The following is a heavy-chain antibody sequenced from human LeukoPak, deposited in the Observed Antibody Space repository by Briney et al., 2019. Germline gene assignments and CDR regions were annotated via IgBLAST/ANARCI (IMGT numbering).Heavy chain of an antibody. D-gene: IGHD5-18*01. CDR1: GGSISSGGYY. Sequence: PSETLSLTCTVSGGSISSGGYYWSWIRQHPGKGLEWIGYIYYSGSTYYNPSLKSRVTISVDTSKNQFSLKLSSVTAADTAVYYCARVPYSYGYYFDYWGQGTLVTVSS. CDR2: IYYSGST. CDR3: ARVPYSYGYYFDY. J-gene: IGHJ4*02. V-gene: IGHV4-31*03.